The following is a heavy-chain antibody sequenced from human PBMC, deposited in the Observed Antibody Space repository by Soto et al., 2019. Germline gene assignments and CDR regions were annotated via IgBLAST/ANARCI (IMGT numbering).Heavy chain of an antibody. V-gene: IGHV3-11*01. J-gene: IGHJ4*02. CDR1: GITFSDHY. CDR3: ARVGEMTYKD. CDR2: ISSSGSTI. D-gene: IGHD3-3*01. Sequence: QVQLVESGGGLVKPGESLRLSCAASGITFSDHYVTWIRQAPGKGLEWVSYISSSGSTIYYADSVKGRFTISRDNAENSLYLQMNSLRSEDTAVYYCARVGEMTYKDWGQGTLVTVSS.